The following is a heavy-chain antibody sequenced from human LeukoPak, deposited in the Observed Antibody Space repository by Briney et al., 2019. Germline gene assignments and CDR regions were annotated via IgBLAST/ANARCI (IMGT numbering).Heavy chain of an antibody. V-gene: IGHV1-69*05. CDR1: GGTFSSYA. J-gene: IGHJ4*02. D-gene: IGHD3-22*01. Sequence: SVKVSCKASGGTFSSYAISWVRQAPGQGLEWMGGIIPIFGTANYAQKFQGRVTITTDESTSTAYMELSSLRSEDTAFYYCARDIYYHRSGFPPEVDYWGQGTLVTVSS. CDR2: IIPIFGTA. CDR3: ARDIYYHRSGFPPEVDY.